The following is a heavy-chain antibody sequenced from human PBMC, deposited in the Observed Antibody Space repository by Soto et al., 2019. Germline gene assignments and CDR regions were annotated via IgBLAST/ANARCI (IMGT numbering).Heavy chain of an antibody. D-gene: IGHD6-19*01. V-gene: IGHV1-18*01. CDR3: ARAYSSGWYYYFDY. J-gene: IGHJ4*02. Sequence: ASVKVSCKASGYNFNSYGISWVRQAPGRGLEWMGWISAYNDNTNYAQKLQGRVSMTTDTSTSTAYMELRSLRSDDTAVYYCARAYSSGWYYYFDYWSQGTLVTVSA. CDR1: GYNFNSYG. CDR2: ISAYNDNT.